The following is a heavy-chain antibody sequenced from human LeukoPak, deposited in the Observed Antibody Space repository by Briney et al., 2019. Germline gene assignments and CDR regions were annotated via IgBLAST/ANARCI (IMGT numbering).Heavy chain of an antibody. CDR3: AKDIDWLAFED. CDR1: GFTFNNYA. J-gene: IGHJ4*02. V-gene: IGHV3-23*01. CDR2: IGPSGDKT. Sequence: GGSLRLSCAASGFTFNNYAMSWVRQAPGKGPEWVSGIGPSGDKTYYADSVKGRFTISRDNSENTVYLQMNSLRVEDTAVYYCAKDIDWLAFEDWGQGTLVTVSS. D-gene: IGHD6-19*01.